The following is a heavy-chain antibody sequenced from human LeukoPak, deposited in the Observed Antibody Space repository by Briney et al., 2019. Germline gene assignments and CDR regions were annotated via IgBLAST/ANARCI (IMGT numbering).Heavy chain of an antibody. V-gene: IGHV4-34*01. CDR2: INHSGST. Sequence: PSETLSLTCTVYGGFFSGYYWSWIRQPPGKGLEWIGEINHSGSTNYNPSLKSRVTISVDTSKNQFSLKLSSVTAADTAVYYCARGGEYSYGYKAYLYMDVWGKGTTVTVSS. J-gene: IGHJ6*03. CDR3: ARGGEYSYGYKAYLYMDV. CDR1: GGFFSGYY. D-gene: IGHD5-18*01.